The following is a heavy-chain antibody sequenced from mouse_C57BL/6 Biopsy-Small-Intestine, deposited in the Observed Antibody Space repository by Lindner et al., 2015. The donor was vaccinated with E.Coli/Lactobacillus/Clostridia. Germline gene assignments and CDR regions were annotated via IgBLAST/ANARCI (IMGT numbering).Heavy chain of an antibody. Sequence: VQLQESGAELVKPGASVKISCKASGYSFTGYNVNWVKQSHGKSLEWIGNINPYYGSTSYNQKFKGKATLTVDKSSSTAYMQLNSLTSEDSAVYYCARLEGNFGGFAYWGQGTLVTVSA. V-gene: IGHV1-39*01. CDR3: ARLEGNFGGFAY. D-gene: IGHD2-1*01. CDR2: INPYYGST. CDR1: GYSFTGYN. J-gene: IGHJ3*01.